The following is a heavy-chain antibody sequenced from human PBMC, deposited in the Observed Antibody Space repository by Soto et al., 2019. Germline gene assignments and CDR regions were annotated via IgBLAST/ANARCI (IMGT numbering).Heavy chain of an antibody. CDR2: ISAYNGNT. J-gene: IGHJ4*02. V-gene: IGHV1-18*01. CDR1: GYTFTSYG. Sequence: ASVKVSCKASGYTFTSYGISWVRQAPGQGLEWVGWISAYNGNTNYAQKLQGRVTMTTDTSTSTAYMELRSLRSDDTAVYYCARDRIGSSGWYGSDYWGQGTLVTVSS. CDR3: ARDRIGSSGWYGSDY. D-gene: IGHD6-19*01.